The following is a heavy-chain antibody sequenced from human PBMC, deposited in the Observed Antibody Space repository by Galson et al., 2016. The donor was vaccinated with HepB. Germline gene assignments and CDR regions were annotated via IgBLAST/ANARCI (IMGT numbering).Heavy chain of an antibody. V-gene: IGHV4-61*02. CDR1: GGSINSGNTYF. CDR3: ARDRLGYCSGGSCYSWFDP. CDR2: MHTSGST. Sequence: TLSLTCTVCGGSINSGNTYFWGWIRQPPGKGLEWIGRMHTSGSTDYNPSLKSRVTILVDTSKNQFSLKLSSVTAADTAVYYCARDRLGYCSGGSCYSWFDPWGQGTLVTVSS. D-gene: IGHD2-15*01. J-gene: IGHJ5*02.